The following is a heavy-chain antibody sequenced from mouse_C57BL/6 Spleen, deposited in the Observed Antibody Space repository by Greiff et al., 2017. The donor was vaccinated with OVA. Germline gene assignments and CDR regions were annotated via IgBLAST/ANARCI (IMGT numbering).Heavy chain of an antibody. CDR2: ISSGSSTI. J-gene: IGHJ2*01. CDR3: ARAPYYYGNDY. D-gene: IGHD1-1*01. V-gene: IGHV5-17*01. Sequence: EVQVVESGGGSVKPGGSLKLSCAASGFTFSDYGMHWVRQAPEKGLEWVAYISSGSSTIYYADTVKGRFTISRDNAKNTLFLQMTSLRSEDTAMYYCARAPYYYGNDYWGQGTTLTVSS. CDR1: GFTFSDYG.